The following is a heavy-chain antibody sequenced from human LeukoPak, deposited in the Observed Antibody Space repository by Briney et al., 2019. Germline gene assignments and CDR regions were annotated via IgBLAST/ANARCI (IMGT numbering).Heavy chain of an antibody. CDR3: ARVWLQRRGNWFDP. Sequence: ASVKVSCKASGGTFSSYAISWVRQAPGQGLEWMGWISAYNGNTNYAQKLQGRVTMTTDTSTSTAYMELRSLRSDDTAVYYCARVWLQRRGNWFDPWGQGTLVTVSS. D-gene: IGHD5-24*01. J-gene: IGHJ5*02. CDR2: ISAYNGNT. V-gene: IGHV1-18*01. CDR1: GGTFSSYA.